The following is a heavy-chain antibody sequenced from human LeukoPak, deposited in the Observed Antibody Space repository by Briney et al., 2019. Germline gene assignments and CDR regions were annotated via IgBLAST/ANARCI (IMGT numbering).Heavy chain of an antibody. CDR2: INPDSGGT. J-gene: IGHJ4*02. CDR3: ARVRAAAGTYYFDY. CDR1: GYTLTGYY. D-gene: IGHD6-13*01. Sequence: ASVKVSCKASGYTLTGYYMHWVRQAPGQGLEWMGWINPDSGGTNYAQRFHGRVTMTRDTSISTAYMELSRLRSDDTAVYYCARVRAAAGTYYFDYWGQGTLVTVSS. V-gene: IGHV1-2*02.